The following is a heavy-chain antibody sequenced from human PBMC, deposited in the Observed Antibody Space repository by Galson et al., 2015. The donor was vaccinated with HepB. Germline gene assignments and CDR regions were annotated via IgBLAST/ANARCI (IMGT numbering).Heavy chain of an antibody. CDR3: AREPFPWPFVAEYFQH. D-gene: IGHD3-3*02. V-gene: IGHV3-30*04. CDR2: ISYDGSNK. CDR1: GFTFSSYA. J-gene: IGHJ1*01. Sequence: SLRLSCAASGFTFSSYAMHWVRQAPGKGLEWVAVISYDGSNKYYADSVKGRFTISRDNSKNTLYLQMNSLRAEDTAVYYCAREPFPWPFVAEYFQHWGQGTLVTVSS.